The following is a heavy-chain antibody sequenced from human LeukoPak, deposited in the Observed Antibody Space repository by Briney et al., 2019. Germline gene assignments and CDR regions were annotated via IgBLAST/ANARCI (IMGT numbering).Heavy chain of an antibody. CDR3: ASSDYDFWSGYGWFDP. CDR1: GGSISSYY. Sequence: SETLSLTCTVSGGSISSYYWSWIRQPPGKGLEWIGDTYYSGSTNYNPSLKSRVTISVDTSKNQFPLKLSSVTAADTAVYYCASSDYDFWSGYGWFDPWGQGTLVTVSS. D-gene: IGHD3-3*01. CDR2: TYYSGST. V-gene: IGHV4-59*01. J-gene: IGHJ5*02.